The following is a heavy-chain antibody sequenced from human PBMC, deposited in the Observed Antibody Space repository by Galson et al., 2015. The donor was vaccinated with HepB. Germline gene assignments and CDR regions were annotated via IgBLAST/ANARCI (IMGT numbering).Heavy chain of an antibody. J-gene: IGHJ5*02. V-gene: IGHV6-1*01. CDR2: TYYRSKWYN. D-gene: IGHD4-17*01. CDR1: GDSVPSNSAA. Sequence: CAISGDSVPSNSAAWNWIRQSPSRGLEWLGRTYYRSKWYNDYAVSVKSRITIDPDTSKNQFSLQLNSVTPEDTAVYYCARGKDYGDYVYTGRSSWSDPWGQGTLVTVSS. CDR3: ARGKDYGDYVYTGRSSWSDP.